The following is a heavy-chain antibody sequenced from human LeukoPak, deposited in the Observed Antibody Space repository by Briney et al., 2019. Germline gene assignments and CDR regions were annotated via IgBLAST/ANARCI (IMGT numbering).Heavy chain of an antibody. V-gene: IGHV3-21*01. J-gene: IGHJ4*02. CDR1: GFTFSSYS. CDR2: ISSSSSYI. Sequence: GGSLRLPCAASGFTFSSYSMNWVRQAPGKGLEWVSSISSSSSYIYYADSVKGRFTISRDNAKNSLYLQMNSLRAEDTAVYYCARDPFPHYGSGLGYFDYWGQGTLVTVSS. D-gene: IGHD3-10*01. CDR3: ARDPFPHYGSGLGYFDY.